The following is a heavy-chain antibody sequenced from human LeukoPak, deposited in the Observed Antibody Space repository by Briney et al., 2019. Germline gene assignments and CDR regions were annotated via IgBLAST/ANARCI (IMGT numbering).Heavy chain of an antibody. CDR1: GGSSSSNNW. V-gene: IGHV4-4*02. Sequence: SESLSLTCAGSGGSSSSNNWWSWVRQPPGKGLEWIGEIYHSGSTNYNPSLKSRVTISVDKSKNQFSLKLSSVTAADTAVYYCASFLRGYTYGYGYWGQGTLVTVSS. CDR3: ASFLRGYTYGYGY. CDR2: IYHSGST. J-gene: IGHJ4*02. D-gene: IGHD5-18*01.